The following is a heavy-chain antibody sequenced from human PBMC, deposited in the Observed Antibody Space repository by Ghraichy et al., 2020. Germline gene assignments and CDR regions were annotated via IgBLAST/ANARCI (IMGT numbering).Heavy chain of an antibody. CDR3: AKEYDSTGYFDY. D-gene: IGHD3-22*01. CDR1: GFAFRSYA. CDR2: ISGSRGNT. V-gene: IGHV3-23*01. J-gene: IGHJ4*02. Sequence: GESLNISCAASGFAFRSYAMSWVRQAPGKGLEWVSAISGSRGNTYYPDSVRGRFTISRDNSKNTLYLQMNSLRAEDTAVYYCAKEYDSTGYFDYWGQGTLVTVSS.